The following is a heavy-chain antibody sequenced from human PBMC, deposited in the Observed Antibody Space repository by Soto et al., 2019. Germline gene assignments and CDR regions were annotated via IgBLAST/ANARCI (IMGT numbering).Heavy chain of an antibody. CDR1: GFTFTSSA. J-gene: IGHJ6*02. V-gene: IGHV1-58*02. Sequence: GASVKVSCKASGFTFTSSAMQWVRQARGQRLEWIGWIVVGSGNTNYAQKFQERVTITRDMSTSTAYMELSSLRSEDTAVYYCAADLSWAGSGRYYYYGMDVWGQGTTVTVSS. D-gene: IGHD3-10*01. CDR2: IVVGSGNT. CDR3: AADLSWAGSGRYYYYGMDV.